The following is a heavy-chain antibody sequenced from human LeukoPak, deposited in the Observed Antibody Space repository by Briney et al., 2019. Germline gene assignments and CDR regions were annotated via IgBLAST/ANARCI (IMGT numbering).Heavy chain of an antibody. CDR1: GGSISGYY. D-gene: IGHD2-21*01. CDR2: IYYTGNT. Sequence: SETLSLTCTVSGGSISGYYWSWIRQPPGKGLEWIGNIYYTGNTNYNPSLKSRVTISVDTSKNQFSLKMRSVTAADTAVYYCAREWVAYSYDTGADSIEYWGQGTLVTVSS. CDR3: AREWVAYSYDTGADSIEY. V-gene: IGHV4-59*01. J-gene: IGHJ4*02.